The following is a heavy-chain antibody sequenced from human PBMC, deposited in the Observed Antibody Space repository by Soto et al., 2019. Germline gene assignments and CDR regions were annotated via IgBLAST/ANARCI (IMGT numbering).Heavy chain of an antibody. CDR3: AKVYLDYYYYGMDV. CDR2: ISWDGGST. V-gene: IGHV3-43*01. J-gene: IGHJ6*02. Sequence: VSLRLSCAASGFTFDDYTMHWVRQAPGKGLEWVSLISWDGGSTYYADSVKGRFTISRDNSKNSLYLQMNSLRTEDTALYYCAKVYLDYYYYGMDVWGQGTTVTVSS. CDR1: GFTFDDYT.